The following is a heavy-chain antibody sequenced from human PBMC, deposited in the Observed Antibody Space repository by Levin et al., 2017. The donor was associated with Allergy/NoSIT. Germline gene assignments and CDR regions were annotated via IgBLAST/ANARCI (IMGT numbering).Heavy chain of an antibody. J-gene: IGHJ4*02. CDR2: INGDGSST. CDR3: ARGYYDTSAYTLV. CDR1: EFTFRNYW. V-gene: IGHV3-74*01. D-gene: IGHD3-22*01. Sequence: GGSLRLSCAASEFTFRNYWMHWVRQAPGKGLVWVSRINGDGSSTNYADSVKGRFTISRDNAKNTLYLQMDSLRVEDTAVYFCARGYYDTSAYTLVWGQGTLVTVSS.